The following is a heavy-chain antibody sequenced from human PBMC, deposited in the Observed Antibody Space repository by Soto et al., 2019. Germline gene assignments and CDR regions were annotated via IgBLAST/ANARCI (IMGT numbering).Heavy chain of an antibody. Sequence: SQTLSLTCAISGDSVSSNSAAWNWIRQSPSRGLEWLGRTYYRSKWYNDYAVSVKSRITINPDTSKNQFSLQLNSVTPEDTAVYYCARDLVVPAATRWDYYYYYMDVWGKGTRSPSP. CDR2: TYYRSKWYN. CDR3: ARDLVVPAATRWDYYYYYMDV. V-gene: IGHV6-1*01. J-gene: IGHJ6*03. D-gene: IGHD2-2*01. CDR1: GDSVSSNSAA.